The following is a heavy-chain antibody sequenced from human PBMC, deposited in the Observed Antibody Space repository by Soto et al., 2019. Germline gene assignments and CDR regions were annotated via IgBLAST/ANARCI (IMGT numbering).Heavy chain of an antibody. J-gene: IGHJ6*02. CDR1: GFSFSEKW. CDR2: INQGGSEK. V-gene: IGHV3-7*03. CDR3: ARGHYGLEV. Sequence: GEPLKISCATAGFSFSEKWMTWVRQAPGRGLEWVAHINQGGSEKFYVDSVKGRFTISRDNAKNSLSLQMNSLIDEDTAVYYCARGHYGLEVWGQGTTVTVPS.